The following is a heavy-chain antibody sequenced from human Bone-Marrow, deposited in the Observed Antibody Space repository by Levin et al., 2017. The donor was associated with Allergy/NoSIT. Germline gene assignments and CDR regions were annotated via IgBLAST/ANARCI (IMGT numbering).Heavy chain of an antibody. D-gene: IGHD5-12*01. CDR1: GFTFSGSA. CDR2: IRSKANSYAT. V-gene: IGHV3-73*01. CDR3: TSTFGYSGYDPGY. J-gene: IGHJ4*02. Sequence: PGGSLRLSCAASGFTFSGSAMHWVRQASGKGLEWVGRIRSKANSYATAYAASVKGRFTISRDDSKNTAYLQMNSLKTEDTAVYYCTSTFGYSGYDPGYWGQGTLVTVSS.